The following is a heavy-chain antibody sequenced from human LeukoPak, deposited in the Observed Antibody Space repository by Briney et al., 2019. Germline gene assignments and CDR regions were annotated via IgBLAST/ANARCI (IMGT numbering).Heavy chain of an antibody. CDR3: ARVRTMVRGVIIPKTRYNWFDP. D-gene: IGHD3-10*01. CDR2: MNPNSYNT. J-gene: IGHJ5*02. CDR1: GYTFTRYD. Sequence: ASVKVSCKASGYTFTRYDINLGRQATGQGLELIGWMNPNSYNTGYTQKFQGRVTMTRNTSISTAYMELSSLRSEDTAVYYCARVRTMVRGVIIPKTRYNWFDPWGQGTLVTVSS. V-gene: IGHV1-8*01.